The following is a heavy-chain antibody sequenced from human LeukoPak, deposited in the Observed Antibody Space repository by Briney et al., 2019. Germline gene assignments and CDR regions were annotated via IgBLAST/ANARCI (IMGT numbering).Heavy chain of an antibody. CDR1: GGSISSSSYY. Sequence: SETLSLTCTVSGGSISSSSYYWGWIRQPPGKGLEWIGSIYYRGTTYYNPSLKTRVTISVDTSKNQFSLNLSSVTAADTAVYYCATWRTAKTGFDYWGQGTLVTVSS. CDR2: IYYRGTT. CDR3: ATWRTAKTGFDY. D-gene: IGHD1-1*01. V-gene: IGHV4-39*01. J-gene: IGHJ4*02.